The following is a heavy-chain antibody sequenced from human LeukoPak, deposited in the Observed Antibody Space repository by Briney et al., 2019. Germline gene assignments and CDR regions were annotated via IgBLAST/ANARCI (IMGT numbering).Heavy chain of an antibody. J-gene: IGHJ4*02. CDR2: IYYSGST. CDR3: ARLRYCSSTSCRTFDY. Sequence: SETLSPTCTVSGGSISSSSYYWGWIRQPPGKGLEWIGSIYYSGSTYYNPSLKSRVTISVDTSKNQFSLKLSSVTAADTAVYYCARLRYCSSTSCRTFDYWGQGTLVTVSS. V-gene: IGHV4-39*01. CDR1: GGSISSSSYY. D-gene: IGHD2-2*01.